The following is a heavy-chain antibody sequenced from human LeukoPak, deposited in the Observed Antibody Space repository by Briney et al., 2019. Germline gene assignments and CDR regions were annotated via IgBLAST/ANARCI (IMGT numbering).Heavy chain of an antibody. CDR3: ARLGTWERVRGAFNYYYYYMDV. J-gene: IGHJ6*03. Sequence: SETLSLTCTVSGGSISSSSYYWGWIRQPPGKGLEWIGSIYYSGSTYYNPSLKSRVTISVDTSKNQFSLKLSSVTAADTAVYYCARLGTWERVRGAFNYYYYYMDVWGKGTTVTISS. CDR2: IYYSGST. D-gene: IGHD3-10*01. V-gene: IGHV4-39*07. CDR1: GGSISSSSYY.